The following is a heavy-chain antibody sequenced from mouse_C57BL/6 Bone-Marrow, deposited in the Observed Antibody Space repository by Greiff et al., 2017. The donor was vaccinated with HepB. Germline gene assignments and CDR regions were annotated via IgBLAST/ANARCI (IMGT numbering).Heavy chain of an antibody. CDR3: ARDDGYYRRDYAMDY. CDR1: GFSLTSYG. CDR2: IWSDGST. V-gene: IGHV2-6*03. J-gene: IGHJ4*01. Sequence: QVHVKQSGPGLVAPSQSLSITCTVSGFSLTSYGVHWVRQPPGKGLEWLVVIWSDGSTTYNSALKSRLSISKDNSKSQVFLKMNSLQTDDTAMYYCARDDGYYRRDYAMDYWGQGTSVTVSS. D-gene: IGHD2-3*01.